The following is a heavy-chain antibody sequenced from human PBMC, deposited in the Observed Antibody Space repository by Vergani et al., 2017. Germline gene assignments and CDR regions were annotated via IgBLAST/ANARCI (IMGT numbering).Heavy chain of an antibody. CDR2: IYYTGSP. V-gene: IGHV4-59*07. CDR1: SPSILPFS. J-gene: IGHJ4*02. CDR3: ARAPIAALYYFDY. D-gene: IGHD6-13*01. Sequence: QVQLQESAPGLVPPSHTLSLPSPLSSPSILPFSSPFIRPPPPKGLFVIVSIYYTGSPNYNPSLKSRVTISVDTSKNQFSLKLSSVTAADTAVYYCARAPIAALYYFDYWGQGTLVTVSS.